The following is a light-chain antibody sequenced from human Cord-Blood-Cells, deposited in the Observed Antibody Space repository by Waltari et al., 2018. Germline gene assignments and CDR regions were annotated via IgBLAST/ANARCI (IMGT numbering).Light chain of an antibody. CDR1: QSVSSSY. CDR2: GAS. V-gene: IGKV3-20*01. Sequence: EIVLTQSPGTLSLSPGERATLSCRASQSVSSSYSAWYQQKPGQAPRLLIYGASSRATGIPDRFSVSGSGTDFTLTISRLEPEDFAVYYCQQYGSSPTWTFGQGTKVEIK. J-gene: IGKJ1*01. CDR3: QQYGSSPTWT.